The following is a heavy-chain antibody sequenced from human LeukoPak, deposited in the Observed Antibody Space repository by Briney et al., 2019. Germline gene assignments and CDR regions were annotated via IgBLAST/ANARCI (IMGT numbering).Heavy chain of an antibody. D-gene: IGHD5-24*01. V-gene: IGHV3-23*01. J-gene: IGHJ4*02. CDR2: IGSTGVFT. Sequence: GESLRLSCAASGFPFKNHGMSWVRQAPGKGLEWVSAIGSTGVFTYYADSVKGRFTISRDNSKNTMYLHMNSLRAEDTAVYYCAKDRLKDGYNGDWGQGTLVIVSS. CDR1: GFPFKNHG. CDR3: AKDRLKDGYNGD.